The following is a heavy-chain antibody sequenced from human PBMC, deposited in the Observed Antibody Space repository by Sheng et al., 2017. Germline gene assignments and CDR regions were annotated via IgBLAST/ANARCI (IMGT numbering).Heavy chain of an antibody. CDR2: IYYSGST. J-gene: IGHJ3*02. V-gene: IGHV4-59*11. CDR1: GGSISSHY. D-gene: IGHD3-22*01. Sequence: QVQLQESGPGLVKPSETLSLTCTVSGGSISSHYWSWIRQPPGKGLEWIGYIYYSGSTNYNPSLKSRVTISVDTSNNQFSLKLSSVTAADTAVYYCARGEYYDDAFDIWGQGTMVTVSS. CDR3: ARGEYYDDAFDI.